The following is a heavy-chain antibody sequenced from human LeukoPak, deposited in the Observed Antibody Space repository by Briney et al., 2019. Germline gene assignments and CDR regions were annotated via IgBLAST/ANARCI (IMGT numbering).Heavy chain of an antibody. CDR1: SGSISTYY. Sequence: SETLSLICTVSSGSISTYYWSWIRQPPGKGLEWIGYMHYSGSTNYNPSLNSRITMSVDTSKNQFSLKLSSVAAADTAVYYCATFYSFSAYYYYYMDVWGKGSTVTVSS. D-gene: IGHD6-13*01. V-gene: IGHV4-59*01. J-gene: IGHJ6*03. CDR3: ATFYSFSAYYYYYMDV. CDR2: MHYSGST.